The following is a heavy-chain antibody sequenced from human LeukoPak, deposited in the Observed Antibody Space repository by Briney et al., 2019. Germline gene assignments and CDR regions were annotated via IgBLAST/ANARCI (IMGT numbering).Heavy chain of an antibody. D-gene: IGHD3-10*01. CDR2: IYHSGST. CDR1: GYSISSGYY. V-gene: IGHV4-38-2*02. Sequence: SETLSLTCTVSGYSISSGYYWGWIRPPPGKGLEWIGSIYHSGSTYYNPSLKGRVTISVDTSKNQFSLKLNSVTAADTAVYYCARAYGSGPYMDVWGKGTTVTVSS. CDR3: ARAYGSGPYMDV. J-gene: IGHJ6*03.